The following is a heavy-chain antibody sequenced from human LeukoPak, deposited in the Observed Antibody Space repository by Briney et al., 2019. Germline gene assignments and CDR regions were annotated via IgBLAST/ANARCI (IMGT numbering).Heavy chain of an antibody. CDR3: AREKEMATTYPALDY. D-gene: IGHD5-24*01. CDR2: ISYDGSNK. V-gene: IGHV3-30*01. Sequence: GRSLPLSRAASGFTFSKYAMQWLRQAAAKELAWVAVISYDGSNKYYADSVKGRFTISRDNSKSTLYLQMNSVRAEDTAVYYCAREKEMATTYPALDYWGQGTLVTVSS. CDR1: GFTFSKYA. J-gene: IGHJ4*02.